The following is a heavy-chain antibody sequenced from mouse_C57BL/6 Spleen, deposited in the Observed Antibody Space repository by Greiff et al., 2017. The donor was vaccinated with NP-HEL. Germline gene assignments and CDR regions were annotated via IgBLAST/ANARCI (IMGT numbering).Heavy chain of an antibody. V-gene: IGHV1-18*01. J-gene: IGHJ1*03. Sequence: EVQLQQSGPELVKPGASVKIPCKASGYTFTDYNMDWVKQSHGKSLEWIGDINPNNGGTIYNQKFKGKATLTVDKSSRTAYMELRSLTSEDTAVYYWARITTGYFDVWGTGTTVTVSS. D-gene: IGHD1-1*01. CDR2: INPNNGGT. CDR1: GYTFTDYN. CDR3: ARITTGYFDV.